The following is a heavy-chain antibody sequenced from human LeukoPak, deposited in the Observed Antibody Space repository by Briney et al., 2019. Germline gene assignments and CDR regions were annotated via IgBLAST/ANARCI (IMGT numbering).Heavy chain of an antibody. V-gene: IGHV4-39*01. CDR2: IYYSGST. Sequence: PSETLSLTCTVSGGSISSSSYYWGWIRQPPGKGLEWIGSIYYSGSTYYNPSLKSRVTISVDTSKNQFSLKLSSVTAADTAVYYCARNRLPIVGATTNWFDPWGQGTLVTVSS. CDR1: GGSISSSSYY. J-gene: IGHJ5*02. CDR3: ARNRLPIVGATTNWFDP. D-gene: IGHD1-26*01.